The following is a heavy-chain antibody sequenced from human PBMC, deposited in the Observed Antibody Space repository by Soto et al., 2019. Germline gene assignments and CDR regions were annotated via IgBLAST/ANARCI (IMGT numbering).Heavy chain of an antibody. J-gene: IGHJ4*02. V-gene: IGHV3-23*01. CDR3: AKVSGDQLLSTFDY. Sequence: LRLSCAASGFTFSSYVMSWVRQAPGKGLEWVSAISGGAGSTYYADSVKGRFTISRDNSKNKLYLQMNSLRAEDTAVYYCAKVSGDQLLSTFDYWGQGTLVTVSS. CDR1: GFTFSSYV. D-gene: IGHD2-2*01. CDR2: ISGGAGST.